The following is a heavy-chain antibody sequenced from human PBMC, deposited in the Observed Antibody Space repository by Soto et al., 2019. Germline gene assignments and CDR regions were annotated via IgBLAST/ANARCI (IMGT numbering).Heavy chain of an antibody. J-gene: IGHJ5*02. Sequence: QVQLQESGPGLVKPSQTLSLTCTVSGASISNGDYYWSWIRQHPGKGLEWIGYIYYSGSTYYNPSLKRRVTISVDTSKTQFSLKLSSVTAADTAVYYCASIYDSSGYYYGNNWFDPWGQGTLVTVSS. CDR3: ASIYDSSGYYYGNNWFDP. CDR2: IYYSGST. CDR1: GASISNGDYY. D-gene: IGHD3-22*01. V-gene: IGHV4-31*03.